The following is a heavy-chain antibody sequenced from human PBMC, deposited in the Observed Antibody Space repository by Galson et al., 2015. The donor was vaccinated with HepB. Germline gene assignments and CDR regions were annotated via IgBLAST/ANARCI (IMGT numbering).Heavy chain of an antibody. CDR1: GFTFSSHA. V-gene: IGHV3-23*01. CDR3: AKEGGCSGGRCYSTYY. CDR2: TSGSGGST. Sequence: SLRLSCAASGFTFSSHAMSWVRQAQGKGLEWVSATSGSGGSTYYADSVKGRFTISRDNSKNTLYLQMNSLRAEDTAVYYCAKEGGCSGGRCYSTYYWGQGTLVTVSS. D-gene: IGHD2-15*01. J-gene: IGHJ4*02.